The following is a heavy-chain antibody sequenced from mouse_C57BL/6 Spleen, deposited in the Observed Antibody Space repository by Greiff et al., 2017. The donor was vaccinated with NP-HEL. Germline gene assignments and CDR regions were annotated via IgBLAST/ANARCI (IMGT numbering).Heavy chain of an antibody. CDR3: TKGGSYYAMDY. Sequence: EVQLQQSGAELVRPGASVKLSCTASGFNIKDDYMHWVKQRPEQGLEWIGWIDPENGDTEYASKFQGKATITADTSSNTAYLQLSSLTSEDTAVYYCTKGGSYYAMDYWGQRTSVTVSS. V-gene: IGHV14-4*01. CDR1: GFNIKDDY. J-gene: IGHJ4*01. CDR2: IDPENGDT.